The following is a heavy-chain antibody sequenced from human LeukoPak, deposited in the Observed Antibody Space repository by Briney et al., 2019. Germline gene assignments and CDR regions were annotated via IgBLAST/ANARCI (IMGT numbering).Heavy chain of an antibody. D-gene: IGHD3-10*01. J-gene: IGHJ4*02. CDR3: AKASMVRGVIDY. V-gene: IGHV3-23*01. CDR2: ISGSGGST. Sequence: PSGGSLRLSCAASGFTFSSYWMTWVRQAPGRGLEWVSAISGSGGSTYYADSVKGRFTISRDNSKNTLYLQMNSLRAEDTAVYYCAKASMVRGVIDYWGQGTLVTVSS. CDR1: GFTFSSYW.